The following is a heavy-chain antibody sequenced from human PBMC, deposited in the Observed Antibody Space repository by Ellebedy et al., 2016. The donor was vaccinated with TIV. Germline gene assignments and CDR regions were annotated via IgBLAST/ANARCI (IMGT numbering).Heavy chain of an antibody. CDR1: GLTFSNFW. CDR3: VKSIAGAGSL. J-gene: IGHJ4*02. CDR2: IKQDGSEK. V-gene: IGHV3-7*01. D-gene: IGHD6-19*01. Sequence: GESLKISCAASGLTFSNFWMTWVRQAPGKGLEWVANIKQDGSEKYYVDSVKGRFTISRDNAKNSLYLHMNSLRAEDTAVYYCVKSIAGAGSLWGQGTLVTVSS.